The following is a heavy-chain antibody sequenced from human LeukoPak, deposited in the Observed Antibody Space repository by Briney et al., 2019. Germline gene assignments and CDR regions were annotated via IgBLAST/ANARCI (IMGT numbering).Heavy chain of an antibody. J-gene: IGHJ4*02. CDR3: ARGGEVCSSTSCYRGHEY. Sequence: AASVKVSCKASGYTLTNYNISWVRQAPGQGLEWMGWINPDTGGTSYAQRFQGRVTMTRDTSISTAYMELSRLTSDDTAVYYCARGGEVCSSTSCYRGHEYWGQGTLVTVSS. CDR2: INPDTGGT. CDR1: GYTLTNYN. V-gene: IGHV1-2*02. D-gene: IGHD2-2*01.